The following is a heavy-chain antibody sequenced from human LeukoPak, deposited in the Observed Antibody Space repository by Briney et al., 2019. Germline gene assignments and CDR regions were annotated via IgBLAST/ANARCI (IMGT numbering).Heavy chain of an antibody. J-gene: IGHJ6*02. CDR2: ISYDGSNK. D-gene: IGHD3-16*01. Sequence: GGSLRLSCAAAGFTFSSYAMHWVRQVPGKGLEWVAVISYDGSNKYYADSVKGRFTISRDNSKNTLYLQMNSLRAEDTAVYYCARSDGDPITFGGVFYGMDVWGQGTTVTVSS. V-gene: IGHV3-30-3*01. CDR3: ARSDGDPITFGGVFYGMDV. CDR1: GFTFSSYA.